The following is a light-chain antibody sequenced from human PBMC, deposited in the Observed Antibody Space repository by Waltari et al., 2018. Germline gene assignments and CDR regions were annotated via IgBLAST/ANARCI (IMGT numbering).Light chain of an antibody. CDR2: ADS. Sequence: DIQMTQSPSSLSASVGDRVTFTCRASPRISDYVNWYRQKPGKAPALLSYADSSLQSGVQSGVSGSGSRTDFTLTISSLQPEDFATYYCQQRYRTPYTFGQGTNLEIK. V-gene: IGKV1-39*01. CDR1: PRISDY. CDR3: QQRYRTPYT. J-gene: IGKJ2*01.